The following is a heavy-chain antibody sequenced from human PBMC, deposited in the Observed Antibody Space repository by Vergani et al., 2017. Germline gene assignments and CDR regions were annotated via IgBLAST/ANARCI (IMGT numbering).Heavy chain of an antibody. CDR1: GGSFSGYY. CDR2: INHSGST. V-gene: IGHV4-34*01. CDR3: ATFYDSSGYSLYYFDY. D-gene: IGHD3-22*01. J-gene: IGHJ4*02. Sequence: QVQLQQWGAGLLKPSETLSLTCAVYGGSFSGYYWSWIRQPPGKGLEWIGEINHSGSTYYNPSLKSRVTISVDTSKNQFSLRLSSVTAADTAVYYCATFYDSSGYSLYYFDYWGQGTLVTVSS.